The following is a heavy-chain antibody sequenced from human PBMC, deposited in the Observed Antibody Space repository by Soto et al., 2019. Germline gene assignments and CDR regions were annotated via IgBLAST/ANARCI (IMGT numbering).Heavy chain of an antibody. D-gene: IGHD1-1*01. CDR2: INGGTGQT. CDR1: GYTFSTYA. Sequence: QVQVVQSGAEVKKPGASVKVSCKASGYTFSTYAMHWVRQAPGQSLEWMGWINGGTGQTRYSQRFQDRVNITRDTPASTANMELTSLTSEDTAVYYCARGKGMEENYYYYGLDIWGQGTTVTVSS. CDR3: ARGKGMEENYYYYGLDI. V-gene: IGHV1-3*01. J-gene: IGHJ6*02.